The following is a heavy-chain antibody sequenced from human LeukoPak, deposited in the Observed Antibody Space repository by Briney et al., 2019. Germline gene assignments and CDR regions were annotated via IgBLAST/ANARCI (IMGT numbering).Heavy chain of an antibody. CDR3: ACGYGSPPEVFDY. Sequence: TGESLKISFKGSGYRFTSYWIGWVRQMPGKGLEWMGIIYPGDSDTRYSPSFQGQVTISADKSISTAYLQWSSLKASDTAMYYCACGYGSPPEVFDYWGQGTLVTVSS. V-gene: IGHV5-51*01. CDR1: GYRFTSYW. J-gene: IGHJ4*02. CDR2: IYPGDSDT. D-gene: IGHD5-12*01.